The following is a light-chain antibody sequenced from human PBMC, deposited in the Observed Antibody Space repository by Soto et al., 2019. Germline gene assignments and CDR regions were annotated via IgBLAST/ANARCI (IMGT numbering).Light chain of an antibody. Sequence: QSVLTQPASVSGSPGQSITISCTGTSSDVGGYNYVSWYQQHPGKAPKLMIYEVSNRPSGVSNRFSGSKSGNTASLTISGLKAEDEDDYYCSSYASSSTSFGTGTKVTVL. V-gene: IGLV2-14*03. CDR1: SSDVGGYNY. J-gene: IGLJ1*01. CDR2: EVS. CDR3: SSYASSSTS.